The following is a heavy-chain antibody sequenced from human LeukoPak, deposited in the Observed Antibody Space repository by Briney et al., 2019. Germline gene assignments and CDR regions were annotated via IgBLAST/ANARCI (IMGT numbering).Heavy chain of an antibody. J-gene: IGHJ4*02. V-gene: IGHV4-59*01. CDR2: IYYTGST. Sequence: PSETLSLTCTVSGGSIGTYYWTWIRQPPGKGLECIGYIYYTGSTNYNPSLKSRVTISVDTSKNQFSLKLSSVTAADTAVYYCARDNSGSYIDYWGQGTLVTVSS. CDR1: GGSIGTYY. CDR3: ARDNSGSYIDY. D-gene: IGHD1-26*01.